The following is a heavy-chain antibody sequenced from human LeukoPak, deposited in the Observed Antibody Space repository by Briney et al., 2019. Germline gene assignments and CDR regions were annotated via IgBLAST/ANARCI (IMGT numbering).Heavy chain of an antibody. CDR3: AKDTDLDY. D-gene: IGHD4-17*01. CDR2: ISGGGGST. Sequence: GGSLRLSCAASGFSFNRNVMNWVRQAPGKGLEWVSGISGGGGSTYYADSVKGRFTISRDNSKNTLDLQMSSLRAEDTAAYYCAKDTDLDYWGQGTLVIVSS. CDR1: GFSFNRNV. V-gene: IGHV3-23*01. J-gene: IGHJ4*02.